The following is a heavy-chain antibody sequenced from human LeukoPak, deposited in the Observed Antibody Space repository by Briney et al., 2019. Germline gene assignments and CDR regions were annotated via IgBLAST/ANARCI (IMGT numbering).Heavy chain of an antibody. Sequence: GGSLRLSCAASGFTFSSNWMHWARQAPGKGLVWVSRINEDGSTTNYADSVKGRSTIFRDNAKNTLYLQMNSLRAEDTAVYYCVRDLGGRSGHWGQGTLVTVSS. D-gene: IGHD1-26*01. CDR2: INEDGSTT. J-gene: IGHJ4*02. CDR1: GFTFSSNW. CDR3: VRDLGGRSGH. V-gene: IGHV3-74*01.